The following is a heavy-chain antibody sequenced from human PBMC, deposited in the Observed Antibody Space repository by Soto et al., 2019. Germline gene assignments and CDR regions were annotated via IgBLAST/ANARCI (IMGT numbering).Heavy chain of an antibody. CDR3: ARESPYYYYGMDV. V-gene: IGHV6-1*01. CDR2: TYYRSKWYN. Sequence: SQTLSLTCAISGDSVSSNSAAWSWIRQSPSRGLEWLGRTYYRSKWYNDYAVSVKSRITINPDTSKNQFSLQLNSVTPEDTAVYYCARESPYYYYGMDVWGQGTTVTVSS. J-gene: IGHJ6*02. CDR1: GDSVSSNSAA.